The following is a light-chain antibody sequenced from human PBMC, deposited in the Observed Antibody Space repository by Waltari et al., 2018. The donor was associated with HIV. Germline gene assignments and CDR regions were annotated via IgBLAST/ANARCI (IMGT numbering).Light chain of an antibody. Sequence: SYALTQPPSVSVSPGQPARINCAGDALPKKYAYLYQQTSGQATVLVSYEDSKRPSGIPERFSGSSSGTMATLTISGAQVEDEADYYCYSTDSSGNHRGVFGGGTKLTVL. V-gene: IGLV3-10*01. CDR3: YSTDSSGNHRGV. CDR1: ALPKKY. J-gene: IGLJ2*01. CDR2: EDS.